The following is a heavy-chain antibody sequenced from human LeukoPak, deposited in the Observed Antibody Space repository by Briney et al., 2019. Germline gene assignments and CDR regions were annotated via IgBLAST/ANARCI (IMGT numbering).Heavy chain of an antibody. CDR3: ARDRNYYSSGSYWETKHHLYMDV. Sequence: PSETLSLTCTVSGGSISSYYWSWIRQPPGKGLEWIGYVYYGGSTNYNPSLKSRVTISVDTSKNQFSLKLRSLTAADTAVYYCARDRNYYSSGSYWETKHHLYMDVWGKGTTVTVSS. CDR2: VYYGGST. V-gene: IGHV4-59*01. D-gene: IGHD3-10*01. CDR1: GGSISSYY. J-gene: IGHJ6*03.